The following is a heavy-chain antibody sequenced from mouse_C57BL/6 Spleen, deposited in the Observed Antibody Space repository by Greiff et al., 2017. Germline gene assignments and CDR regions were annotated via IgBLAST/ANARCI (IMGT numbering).Heavy chain of an antibody. J-gene: IGHJ1*03. V-gene: IGHV14-1*01. CDR3: TTSDDYGSSYWYFDG. CDR1: GFNFKDYY. D-gene: IGHD1-1*01. CDR2: IDPEDGDT. Sequence: EVQLQQSGAELVRPGASVKLSCTASGFNFKDYYMHWVKQRPEQGLEWIGRIDPEDGDTEYAPKFQGKATMTADTSSNTAYLPLSSLPSEDTAVYYGTTSDDYGSSYWYFDGWGTGTTVTVSS.